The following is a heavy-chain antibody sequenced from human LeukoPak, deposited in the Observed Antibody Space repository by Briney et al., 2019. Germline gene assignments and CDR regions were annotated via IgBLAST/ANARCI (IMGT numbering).Heavy chain of an antibody. Sequence: SETLSLTCTVSGGSISSYYWSWIRQPPGKGLEWIGYIYYSGSTNYNPSLKSRVTISVDTSKNQFSLKLSSVTSADTAVYYCARGKSSVRFLENYYYYYMDVWGKGTTVTVSS. J-gene: IGHJ6*03. CDR1: GGSISSYY. V-gene: IGHV4-59*01. D-gene: IGHD3-3*01. CDR2: IYYSGST. CDR3: ARGKSSVRFLENYYYYYMDV.